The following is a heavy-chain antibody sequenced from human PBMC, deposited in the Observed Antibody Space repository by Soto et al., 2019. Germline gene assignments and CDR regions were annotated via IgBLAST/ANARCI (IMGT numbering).Heavy chain of an antibody. CDR2: IKEDGSEK. CDR1: GFTFSSYW. CDR3: ALGALRSLDWALDY. J-gene: IGHJ4*02. Sequence: QSGGSLRLSCVASGFTFSSYWMSWVRQAPGRGLERVANIKEDGSEKYYVDSVKGRFTISRDNAKNPLYLQMNSLRAEDTAVYYCALGALRSLDWALDYWGQGTLVTVSS. V-gene: IGHV3-7*01. D-gene: IGHD3-9*01.